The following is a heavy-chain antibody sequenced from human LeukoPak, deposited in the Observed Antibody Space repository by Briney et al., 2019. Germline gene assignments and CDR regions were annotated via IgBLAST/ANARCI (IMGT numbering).Heavy chain of an antibody. J-gene: IGHJ6*03. CDR1: GGSTSSYY. CDR2: IYYSGST. V-gene: IGHV4-59*01. D-gene: IGHD3-3*01. CDR3: AGTYYGFWSGYYPHYYYYYMDV. Sequence: ASETLSLXCTVSGGSTSSYYWSWIRLPPGKGLEWIGYIYYSGSTNYNPSLKSRVTTSVDTSKNQFSLKLSSVTAADTAVYYCAGTYYGFWSGYYPHYYYYYMDVWGKGTTVTVSS.